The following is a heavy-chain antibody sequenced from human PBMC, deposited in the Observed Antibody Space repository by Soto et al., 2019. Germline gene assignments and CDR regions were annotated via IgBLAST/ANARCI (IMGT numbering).Heavy chain of an antibody. Sequence: SETLSLTCTVSGGSISSYYWSWNRQPPGKGLEWIGYIYYSGSTNYNPSLKSRVTISVDTSKNQFSLKLSSVTAADTAVYYCARATVSYYYYYMDVWGKGTTVTVSS. CDR1: GGSISSYY. V-gene: IGHV4-59*01. J-gene: IGHJ6*03. CDR3: ARATVSYYYYYMDV. D-gene: IGHD4-17*01. CDR2: IYYSGST.